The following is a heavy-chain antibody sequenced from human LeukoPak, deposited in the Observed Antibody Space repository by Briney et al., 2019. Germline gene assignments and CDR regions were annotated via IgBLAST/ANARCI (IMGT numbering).Heavy chain of an antibody. Sequence: SETLSLTCNVSGGSISSRTYHWGWIGQPPGKGLEWIGRIYSSGSTNYNPSLKSRVTMSVDTSKNQFSLKLSSVTAADTAVYYCARDMGSLSTGLAEYNWFDPWGQGTLVTVSS. V-gene: IGHV4-39*07. D-gene: IGHD6-19*01. J-gene: IGHJ5*02. CDR2: IYSSGST. CDR3: ARDMGSLSTGLAEYNWFDP. CDR1: GGSISSRTYH.